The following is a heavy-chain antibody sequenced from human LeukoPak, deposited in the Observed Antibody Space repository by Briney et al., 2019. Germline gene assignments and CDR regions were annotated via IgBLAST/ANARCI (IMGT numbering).Heavy chain of an antibody. CDR1: GYSFTSYW. CDR3: ARSRHHYDFWSGYQDNWFDP. CDR2: IYPGDSDT. J-gene: IGHJ5*02. Sequence: GESLKISCKGSGYSFTSYWIGWVRQMPGKGLEWMGIIYPGDSDTRYSPSFQGQVTISADKSICTAYLQWSSLKASDTAMYYCARSRHHYDFWSGYQDNWFDPWGQGTLVTVSS. D-gene: IGHD3-3*01. V-gene: IGHV5-51*01.